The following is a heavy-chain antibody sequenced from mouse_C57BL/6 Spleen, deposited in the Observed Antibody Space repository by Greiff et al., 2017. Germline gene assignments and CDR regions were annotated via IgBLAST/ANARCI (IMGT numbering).Heavy chain of an antibody. CDR2: ISGGGGNT. CDR3: ARHRAAQATGAMDY. J-gene: IGHJ4*01. CDR1: GFTFSSYT. D-gene: IGHD3-2*02. V-gene: IGHV5-9*01. Sequence: EVQLVESGGGLVKPGGSLKLSCAASGFTFSSYTMSWVRQTPEKRLEWVATISGGGGNTYYPDSVKGRFTISRDNAKNTLYLQMSSLRSEDTALYYCARHRAAQATGAMDYWGQGTSVTVSS.